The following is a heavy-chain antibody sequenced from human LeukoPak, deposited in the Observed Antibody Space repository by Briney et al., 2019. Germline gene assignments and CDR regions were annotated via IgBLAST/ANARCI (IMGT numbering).Heavy chain of an antibody. CDR3: ARGLVRFDY. J-gene: IGHJ4*02. Sequence: GGSLRLSCAASGFTFSSYGMHWVRQAPGKALEWVAVIWYDGSNKYYADSVKGRFTISRDNSKNTLYLQMNSLRAEDTAVYYCARGLVRFDYWGQGTLVTVSS. CDR2: IWYDGSNK. V-gene: IGHV3-33*01. D-gene: IGHD6-19*01. CDR1: GFTFSSYG.